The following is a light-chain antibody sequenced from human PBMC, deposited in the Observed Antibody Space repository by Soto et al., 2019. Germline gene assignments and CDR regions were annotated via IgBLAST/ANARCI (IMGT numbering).Light chain of an antibody. V-gene: IGKV3-15*01. CDR1: QTIGTD. Sequence: DKVMTQSPATLCVSPVERATLXCGASQTIGTDLAWYQQKPGQAPRLLIYAASTRATDIPARFSGSGSGTEFTLTISSLQSEDFAIYYCQQYKDWPITFGQGTRLEIK. CDR2: AAS. CDR3: QQYKDWPIT. J-gene: IGKJ5*01.